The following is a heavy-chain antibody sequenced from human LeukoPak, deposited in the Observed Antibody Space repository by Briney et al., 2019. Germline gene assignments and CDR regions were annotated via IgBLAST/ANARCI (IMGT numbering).Heavy chain of an antibody. V-gene: IGHV4-34*01. Sequence: PSETLSLTCAVYGGSFSGYYWSWIRQPPGKGLGWIGEINHSGSTNYNPSLKSRVTISVDTSKNQFSLKLSSVTAADTAVYYCARSAGYCSGGSCYSPEYYFDYWGQGTLVTVSS. CDR3: ARSAGYCSGGSCYSPEYYFDY. D-gene: IGHD2-15*01. J-gene: IGHJ4*02. CDR1: GGSFSGYY. CDR2: INHSGST.